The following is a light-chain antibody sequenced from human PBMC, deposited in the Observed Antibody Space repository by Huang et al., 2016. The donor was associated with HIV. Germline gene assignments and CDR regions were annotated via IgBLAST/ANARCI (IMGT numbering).Light chain of an antibody. CDR2: DSS. Sequence: DIEMTQSPSSLSASVGDRVTITCRASQSVSSFLNWYQYKPGKAPRLLIFDSSRLQSGVPSRFSGSGSGTHFTLTIGSLQPEDFATYYCQQSYSIPLTFGGGTKVDVK. J-gene: IGKJ4*01. V-gene: IGKV1-39*01. CDR3: QQSYSIPLT. CDR1: QSVSSF.